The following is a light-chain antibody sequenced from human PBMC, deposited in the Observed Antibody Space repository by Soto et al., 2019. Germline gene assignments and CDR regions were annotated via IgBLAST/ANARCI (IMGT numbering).Light chain of an antibody. J-gene: IGKJ3*01. CDR2: WAS. V-gene: IGKV4-1*01. CDR3: QQYYIPPLT. Sequence: IVMTQSPDSLAVSLGERATISCRSSQSLSYNSNNRTRLAWYQQRPWQSPKLLIYWASTRESGVPDRFSGSGFGTDFTLTISSLQAADVAVYYCQQYYIPPLTFGPGTKVDLK. CDR1: QSLSYNSNNRTR.